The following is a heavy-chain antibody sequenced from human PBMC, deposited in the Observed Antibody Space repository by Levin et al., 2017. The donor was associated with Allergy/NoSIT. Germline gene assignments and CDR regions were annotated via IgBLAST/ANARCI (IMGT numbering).Heavy chain of an antibody. CDR3: AFGGEAGDYFNY. CDR2: IYPGDSDT. CDR1: GFSFSGYW. J-gene: IGHJ4*02. V-gene: IGHV5-51*01. D-gene: IGHD3-10*01. Sequence: GESLKISCKASGFSFSGYWIVWVRQMPGKGLEWMGMIYPGDSDTRYSPSFKGQASISVDNSINTAYLQWNSLQASDTAIYYCAFGGEAGDYFNYWGQGTLVTVSS.